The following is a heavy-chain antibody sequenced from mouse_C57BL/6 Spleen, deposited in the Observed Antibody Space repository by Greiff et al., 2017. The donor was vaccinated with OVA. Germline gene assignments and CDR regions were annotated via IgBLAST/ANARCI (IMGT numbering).Heavy chain of an antibody. J-gene: IGHJ3*01. CDR3: ARDYGGIAAWFAY. CDR2: ISSGSSTT. CDR1: GFTFSDYG. V-gene: IGHV5-17*01. D-gene: IGHD1-1*01. Sequence: DVHLVQSGGGLVKPGGSLKISCAASGFTFSDYGMHWVRQAPEKGLEWVAYISSGSSTTYYADKVKGQVTISRDKAKNTLYLQMTSLRSEDTAMYDCARDYGGIAAWFAYWGQGTLVTVSA.